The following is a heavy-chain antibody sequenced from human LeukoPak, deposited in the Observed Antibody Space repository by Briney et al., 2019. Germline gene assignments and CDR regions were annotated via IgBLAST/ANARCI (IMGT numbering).Heavy chain of an antibody. CDR2: SSSSGRTI. D-gene: IGHD5-12*01. CDR3: ARQTVSGSFDY. CDR1: RFPFSSYE. J-gene: IGHJ4*02. Sequence: GGSLRLSCAASRFPFSSYEMNWVRQAPGKGLEWVSYSSSSGRTIYYADSVRGRSTISRDNAKNSLYLQMNSLRAEDTAVYFCARQTVSGSFDYWGQGTLVTVSS. V-gene: IGHV3-48*03.